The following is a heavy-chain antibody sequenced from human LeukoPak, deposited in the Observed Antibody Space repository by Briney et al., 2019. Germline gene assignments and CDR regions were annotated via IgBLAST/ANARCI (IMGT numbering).Heavy chain of an antibody. CDR1: RYTYTSYA. CDR2: IHTNTGNP. CDR3: AICGAATVTTSVPGAFDI. V-gene: IGHV7-4-1*02. J-gene: IGHJ3*02. D-gene: IGHD4-17*01. Sequence: SVQVSCKASRYTYTSYAVNGVRQAAGLGVEWMGWIHTNTGNPTNAQGFTGRFVYSLDTYVSTAYLSISRLKAGDTGVYYCAICGAATVTTSVPGAFDIWGQGTMVTVSS.